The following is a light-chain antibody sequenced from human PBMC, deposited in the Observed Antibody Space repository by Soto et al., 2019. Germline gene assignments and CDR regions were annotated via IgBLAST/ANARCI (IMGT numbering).Light chain of an antibody. CDR1: QSVLTTDSNNKNY. Sequence: DIVMTQSPDSLAVSLGERATITCRSSQSVLTTDSNNKNYLAWYQHKSGQPPRLLIYWASTRESGVPDRFSGSGSGTEFTLTISSLQAEDEAVYNCHQYYSAPLTFGAGTKVEIK. CDR3: HQYYSAPLT. CDR2: WAS. V-gene: IGKV4-1*01. J-gene: IGKJ4*01.